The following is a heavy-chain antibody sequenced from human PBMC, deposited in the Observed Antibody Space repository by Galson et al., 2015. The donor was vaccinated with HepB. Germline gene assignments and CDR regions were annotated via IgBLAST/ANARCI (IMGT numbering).Heavy chain of an antibody. CDR1: GGSISSYY. Sequence: LSLTCTVSGGSISSYYWSWIRQPPGKGLGWIGYIYYSGSTNYNPSLKSRVTISVDTSKNQFSLKLSSVTAADTAVYYCRGVTRTYYYYYMDVWGKGTTVTVSS. J-gene: IGHJ6*03. CDR2: IYYSGST. CDR3: RGVTRTYYYYYMDV. V-gene: IGHV4-59*08.